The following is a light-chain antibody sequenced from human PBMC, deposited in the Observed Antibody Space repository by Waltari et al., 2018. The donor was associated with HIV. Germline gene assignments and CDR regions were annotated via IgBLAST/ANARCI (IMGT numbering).Light chain of an antibody. CDR2: AAS. J-gene: IGKJ2*01. V-gene: IGKV1-9*01. CDR3: QQLNTYPPDT. CDR1: EDSNAF. Sequence: DIQLTQSPSFLSASIGDRVTITCRASEDSNAFLAWYQQKTGVAPKLLIYAASTLEDEVPSRFSGSGSGTDFTLTISSLQPEDFATYFCQQLNTYPPDTFGPGTKLEI.